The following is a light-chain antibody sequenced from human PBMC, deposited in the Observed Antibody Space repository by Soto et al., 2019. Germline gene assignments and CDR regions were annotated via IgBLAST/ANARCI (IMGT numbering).Light chain of an antibody. CDR2: EVY. CDR1: SSDVGSYNY. V-gene: IGLV2-8*01. J-gene: IGLJ3*02. CDR3: SSYVGNNNLV. Sequence: QSALTQPRSVSGSPGQSVTISCTGTSSDVGSYNYVSWYQQHPGKAPKLMIYEVYKRPSGVPDRFSGSKSGKTASLTVSGLQADDEADYYCSSYVGNNNLVFGGGTKLTVL.